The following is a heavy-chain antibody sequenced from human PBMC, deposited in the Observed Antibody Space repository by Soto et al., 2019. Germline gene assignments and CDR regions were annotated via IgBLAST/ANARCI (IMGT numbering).Heavy chain of an antibody. CDR1: GFTFRNYG. D-gene: IGHD6-19*01. Sequence: PGGSLRLSCSASGFTFRNYGMNWVRQAPGKGLEWVSYIGIGSSTKYYADSVKGRFTISRDNAKNSLYLQMNSLRAEDTAVYYCARAEVAVASRGMDVWGQGTTVTVS. CDR3: ARAEVAVASRGMDV. J-gene: IGHJ6*02. CDR2: IGIGSSTK. V-gene: IGHV3-48*01.